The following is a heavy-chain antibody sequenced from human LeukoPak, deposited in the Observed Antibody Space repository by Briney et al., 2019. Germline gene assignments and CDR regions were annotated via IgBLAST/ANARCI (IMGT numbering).Heavy chain of an antibody. J-gene: IGHJ4*02. V-gene: IGHV3-20*04. Sequence: GGSLRLSCAASGFTFDDYAMHWIRQAPGKGLEWVSGINWNGGSTGYADSVKGRFTISRDNAKNSLYLQMNSLRAEDTALYYCAREYSSWYYFDYWGQGTLVTVSS. CDR2: INWNGGST. D-gene: IGHD2-21*01. CDR3: AREYSSWYYFDY. CDR1: GFTFDDYA.